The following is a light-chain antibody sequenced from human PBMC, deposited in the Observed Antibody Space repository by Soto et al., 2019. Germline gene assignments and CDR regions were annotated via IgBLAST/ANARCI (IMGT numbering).Light chain of an antibody. V-gene: IGKV3-20*01. CDR1: QSVSSNY. CDR3: QQYGSLPYT. CDR2: GAS. J-gene: IGKJ2*01. Sequence: EIVLTQSPGTLSLSPGEGATLSCRASQSVSSNYLAWYQQRPGQAPRLLIFGASSRATAISDRFSGSGSGTDFPLTISRLEPEDSAVYACQQYGSLPYTFGQGTKLEI.